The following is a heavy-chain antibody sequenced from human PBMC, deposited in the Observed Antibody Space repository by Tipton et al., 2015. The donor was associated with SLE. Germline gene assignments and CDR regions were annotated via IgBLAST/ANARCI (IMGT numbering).Heavy chain of an antibody. J-gene: IGHJ4*02. D-gene: IGHD2-15*01. V-gene: IGHV3-49*04. Sequence: RSLRLSCRISGISFDDSALGWVRQAPAKGLEWVGFIRSKAFGATTQYAASVKGRVNISRDDSKSIAYLQMNSLTIEDTAVYYCNTFTVVAGIRRDYWGQGTLVTVSS. CDR3: NTFTVVAGIRRDY. CDR2: IRSKAFGATT. CDR1: GISFDDSA.